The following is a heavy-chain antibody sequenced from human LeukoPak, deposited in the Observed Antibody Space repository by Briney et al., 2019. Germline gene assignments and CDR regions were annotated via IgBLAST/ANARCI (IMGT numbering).Heavy chain of an antibody. Sequence: SETLSLTCTVSGGSVSSSSYYWGWVRQPPRKGLEWIGLMSHSGTSAYNPSLEGRLTISVDTSKNQFSLRLTSVTAADTAVYCWRSHGAYWGQGTLVTVSS. CDR1: GGSVSSSSYY. CDR3: RSHGAY. CDR2: MSHSGTS. D-gene: IGHD3-3*01. V-gene: IGHV4-39*01. J-gene: IGHJ4*02.